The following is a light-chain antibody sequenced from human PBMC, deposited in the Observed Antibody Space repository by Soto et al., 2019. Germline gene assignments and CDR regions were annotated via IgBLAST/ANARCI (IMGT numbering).Light chain of an antibody. Sequence: DIQMTQSPSSLSASVGDRVTITCRASQSISSYLNWYQQKPGKAPKLLIYAASSLQSGVPSRFSGSGSGTDYTLTISSLQPEDVATYYCQQSYGTLWTFGQGTKVEIK. CDR1: QSISSY. J-gene: IGKJ1*01. CDR2: AAS. V-gene: IGKV1-39*01. CDR3: QQSYGTLWT.